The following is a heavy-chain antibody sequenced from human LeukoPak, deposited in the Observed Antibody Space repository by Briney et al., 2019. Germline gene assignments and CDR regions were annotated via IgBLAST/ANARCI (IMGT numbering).Heavy chain of an antibody. CDR1: GRSISSYY. CDR3: ARGSIAAAGPEVGSYYFDY. V-gene: IGHV4-59*01. Sequence: TSETLSLTCTVSGRSISSYYWSCIRQPPGKGLEWIGYIYYSGSTNYNPSLKSRVTISVDTSKNQFSLKLSSVTAADTAVYYCARGSIAAAGPEVGSYYFDYWGPGTLVTVSS. D-gene: IGHD6-13*01. J-gene: IGHJ4*02. CDR2: IYYSGST.